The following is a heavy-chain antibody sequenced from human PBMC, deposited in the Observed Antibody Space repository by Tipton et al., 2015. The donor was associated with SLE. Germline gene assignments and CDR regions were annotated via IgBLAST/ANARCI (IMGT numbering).Heavy chain of an antibody. CDR3: ARRPAGSSWFYLDY. CDR2: IYDSGST. J-gene: IGHJ4*02. CDR1: GGSISSHY. V-gene: IGHV4-59*11. Sequence: TLSLTCTVSGGSISSHYWSWFRQPPGKGLEWIGYIYDSGSTNHNPPLKSRVTISVDTSKNQFSLKLSSVTAADTAVYYCARRPAGSSWFYLDYWGQGTLVTVSS. D-gene: IGHD6-13*01.